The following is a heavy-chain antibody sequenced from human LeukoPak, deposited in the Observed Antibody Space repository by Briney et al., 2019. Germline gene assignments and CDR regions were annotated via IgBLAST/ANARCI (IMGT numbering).Heavy chain of an antibody. Sequence: GGSLRLSCAASGFTFSSYWMHWVRQAPGKGLVLVSRINSDGSSTSYADSVKGRFTISRDNAKNTLYLQMNSLRAEDTAVYYCARDPAGTNHFDYWGQGTLVTVSS. D-gene: IGHD6-19*01. CDR2: INSDGSST. CDR3: ARDPAGTNHFDY. J-gene: IGHJ4*02. CDR1: GFTFSSYW. V-gene: IGHV3-74*01.